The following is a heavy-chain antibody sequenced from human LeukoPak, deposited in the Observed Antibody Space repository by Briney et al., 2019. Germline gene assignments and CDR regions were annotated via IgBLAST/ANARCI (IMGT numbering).Heavy chain of an antibody. Sequence: ASVKVSCKASGYTFTSCGISWVRQAPGQGLEWMGWISAYNGNTNYAQKLQGRVTMTTDTSTSTAHMELRSLRSDDTAVYYCARSAGGPPAFDYWGQGTLVTVSS. J-gene: IGHJ4*02. D-gene: IGHD2-15*01. CDR1: GYTFTSCG. CDR2: ISAYNGNT. CDR3: ARSAGGPPAFDY. V-gene: IGHV1-18*01.